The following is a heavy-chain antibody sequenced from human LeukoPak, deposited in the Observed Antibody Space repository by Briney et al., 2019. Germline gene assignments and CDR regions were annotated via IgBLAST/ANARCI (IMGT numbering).Heavy chain of an antibody. Sequence: GASVKVSCKASGGTFSSYAINWVRQAPGQGLEWMGGIIRISATANYAQKFQGRVTITADESTSTAYMELSSLRSEDTAVYYCAKKRDSSGYYYFDYWGQGTLVTVSS. CDR2: IIRISATA. CDR1: GGTFSSYA. J-gene: IGHJ4*02. V-gene: IGHV1-69*13. CDR3: AKKRDSSGYYYFDY. D-gene: IGHD3-22*01.